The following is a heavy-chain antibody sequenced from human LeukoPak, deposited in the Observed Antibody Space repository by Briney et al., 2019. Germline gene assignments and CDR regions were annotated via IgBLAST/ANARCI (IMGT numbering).Heavy chain of an antibody. V-gene: IGHV4-59*01. CDR2: IYYSGST. Sequence: PSETLSLTCTVSGGSIGSYYWSWIRQPPGKGLEWIGYIYYSGSTNYNPSLKSRVTISVDTSKNQFSLKLRSVTAAETAVYYCARTTEGYCRGGSCFYYYYYMDVWGKGTTVTVSS. CDR1: GGSIGSYY. CDR3: ARTTEGYCRGGSCFYYYYYMDV. J-gene: IGHJ6*03. D-gene: IGHD2-15*01.